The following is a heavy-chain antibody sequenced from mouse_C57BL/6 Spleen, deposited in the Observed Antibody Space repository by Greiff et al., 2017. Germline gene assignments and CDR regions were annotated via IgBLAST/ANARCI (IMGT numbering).Heavy chain of an antibody. CDR1: GFSLSTFGMG. CDR2: IWWDDDK. J-gene: IGHJ3*01. Sequence: QVQLKESGPGILQPSQSLSLSCSSSGFSLSTFGMGVGWVRQPSGKGLEWLVHIWWDDDKYYNPVQKSRLTISKDTSKNQLFLKIANVDTADTATDYCARIEPNGYDFAYWGQGTLVTVSA. D-gene: IGHD2-2*01. CDR3: ARIEPNGYDFAY. V-gene: IGHV8-8*01.